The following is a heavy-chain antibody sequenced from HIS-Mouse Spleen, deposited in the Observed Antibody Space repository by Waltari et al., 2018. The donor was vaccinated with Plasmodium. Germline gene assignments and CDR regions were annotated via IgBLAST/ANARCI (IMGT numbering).Heavy chain of an antibody. J-gene: IGHJ2*01. CDR3: ASSWYWYFDL. CDR2: IKQDGSGK. Sequence: EVQLVESGGGWVPPGGSLRLSCAASGFTFSSVWMSWVRQAPGKGVEWVANIKQDGSGKYYVDSVKGRFTISRDNAKNSLYLQMNSLRAEDTAVYYCASSWYWYFDLWGRGTLVTVSS. CDR1: GFTFSSVW. D-gene: IGHD6-13*01. V-gene: IGHV3-7*01.